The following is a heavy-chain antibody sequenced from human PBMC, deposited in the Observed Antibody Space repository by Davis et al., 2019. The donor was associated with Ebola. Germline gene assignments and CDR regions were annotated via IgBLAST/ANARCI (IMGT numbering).Heavy chain of an antibody. CDR1: GYTFTGYY. V-gene: IGHV1-2*04. D-gene: IGHD6-6*01. J-gene: IGHJ4*02. Sequence: ASVKVSCKASGYTFTGYYIHWVRQAPGQGLEWMGWINPNSGGTNSAQNFQGWVTMTRDTSISTAYMELNSLTSDDTAVYYCARDLGSSSRNFDYWGQGTLVTVSA. CDR3: ARDLGSSSRNFDY. CDR2: INPNSGGT.